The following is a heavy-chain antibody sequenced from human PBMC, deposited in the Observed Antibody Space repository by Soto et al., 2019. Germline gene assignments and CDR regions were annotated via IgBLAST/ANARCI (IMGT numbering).Heavy chain of an antibody. J-gene: IGHJ4*02. CDR1: GASINTYY. V-gene: IGHV4-59*01. CDR2: IHNSGTT. D-gene: IGHD3-10*01. CDR3: ARDYGAGSYGIDY. Sequence: TMPLTWTVSGASINTYYWALIRQPPGKGLEWTGYIHNSGTTDYNPSLKSRVTMSVDTSKSQFSLKLSSVTAADTAVYYCARDYGAGSYGIDYWGQGTLVTVSS.